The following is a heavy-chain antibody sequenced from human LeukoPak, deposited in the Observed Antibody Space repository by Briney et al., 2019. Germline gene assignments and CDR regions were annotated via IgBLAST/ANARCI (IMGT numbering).Heavy chain of an antibody. D-gene: IGHD5-12*01. CDR2: ISAYNGNT. Sequence: ASVKVSCKASGYTFTSYGISWVRQAPGQGVEWMGLISAYNGNTNYAQKLQGRVTMTTDTSTSTAYMELRSLRSDDTDVYYCARVFIGGRGYDLNGAGPIAHHFDYWGQGTLVTVSS. J-gene: IGHJ4*02. CDR3: ARVFIGGRGYDLNGAGPIAHHFDY. CDR1: GYTFTSYG. V-gene: IGHV1-18*01.